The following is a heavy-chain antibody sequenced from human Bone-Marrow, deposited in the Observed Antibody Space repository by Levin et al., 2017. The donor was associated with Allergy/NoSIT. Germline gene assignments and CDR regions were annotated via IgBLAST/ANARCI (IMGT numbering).Heavy chain of an antibody. V-gene: IGHV3-11*01. Sequence: GGSLRLSCAASGFSVNDYYMTWIRQAPGKGLEWLSYISATGSTIYYADSVKGRFTISKDNANNSVYLQMDGLRAEDTALYYCARDNVQVGYTRWLDPWGQGTRVTVSS. J-gene: IGHJ5*02. D-gene: IGHD5-12*01. CDR2: ISATGSTI. CDR3: ARDNVQVGYTRWLDP. CDR1: GFSVNDYY.